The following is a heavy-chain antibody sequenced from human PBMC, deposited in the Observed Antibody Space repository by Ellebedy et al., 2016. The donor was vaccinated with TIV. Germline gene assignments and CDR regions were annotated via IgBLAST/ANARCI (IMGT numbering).Heavy chain of an antibody. D-gene: IGHD6-19*01. CDR2: IIPVVGTE. J-gene: IGHJ3*02. CDR1: GGTVSSYA. Sequence: AASVKVSCKASGGTVSSYAMRWVRQVPGQGLEWMGGIIPVVGTEKYAQKFQGRLTVSADESTRTAYMELSNLRSEDTGVYYCVRLSSGGAFDIWGQGTVVTVSS. CDR3: VRLSSGGAFDI. V-gene: IGHV1-69*13.